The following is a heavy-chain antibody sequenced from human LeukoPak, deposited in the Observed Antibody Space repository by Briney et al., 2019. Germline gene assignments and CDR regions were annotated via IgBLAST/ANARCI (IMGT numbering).Heavy chain of an antibody. CDR1: GFTFSSYD. D-gene: IGHD2-2*01. CDR3: AKRGNPAEGHHYLDV. V-gene: IGHV3-23*01. J-gene: IGHJ6*03. Sequence: PGGSLRLSCAASGFTFSSYDMSWVRQAPGKGLEWVSSITLSGGSTFYADSVKGRFTISRDNSKNTLYLQMNSLGAEDTAVYYCAKRGNPAEGHHYLDVWGEGTTVSVSS. CDR2: ITLSGGST.